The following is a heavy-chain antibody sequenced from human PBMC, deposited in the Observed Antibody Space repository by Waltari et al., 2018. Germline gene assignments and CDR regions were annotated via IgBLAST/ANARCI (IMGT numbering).Heavy chain of an antibody. D-gene: IGHD6-13*01. J-gene: IGHJ4*02. CDR1: GFTFDDYT. V-gene: IGHV3-43*01. CDR2: ISWDGGST. Sequence: EVQLVESGGVVVQPGGSLSLSCAGSGFTFDDYTMHWVRQAPGKGLELVSLISWDGGSTYYADSVKGRFTISRDNSKNSLYLQMNSLRTEDTALYYCAKDSSSRAGIDYWGQGTLVTVSS. CDR3: AKDSSSRAGIDY.